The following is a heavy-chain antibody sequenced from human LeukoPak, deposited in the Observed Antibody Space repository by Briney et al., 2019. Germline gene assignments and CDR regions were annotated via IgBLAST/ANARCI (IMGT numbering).Heavy chain of an antibody. V-gene: IGHV4-34*01. D-gene: IGHD5-24*01. Sequence: EPSETLSLTCAVYGGPFSGYYWSWIRQPPGKGLEWIGEINHSGSTNYNPSLKSRVTISVDTSKNQFSLKLSSVTAADTAVYYCAREGDPGSGYNYGNWLDPWGQGTLVTVSS. J-gene: IGHJ5*02. CDR1: GGPFSGYY. CDR2: INHSGST. CDR3: AREGDPGSGYNYGNWLDP.